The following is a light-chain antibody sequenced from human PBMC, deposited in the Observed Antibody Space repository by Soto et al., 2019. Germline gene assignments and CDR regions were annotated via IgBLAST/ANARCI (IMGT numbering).Light chain of an antibody. Sequence: SYELTQPPSVSLAPGETARSSCGGNNIGSKGVHWYQQKPGQAPVLVIYSDTDLPPVIPERFSGSNSANMATLTISRVEAGDEADYYCQVWDSGSAHVLFGGGTKVTVL. CDR1: NIGSKG. CDR3: QVWDSGSAHVL. J-gene: IGLJ2*01. V-gene: IGLV3-21*01. CDR2: SDT.